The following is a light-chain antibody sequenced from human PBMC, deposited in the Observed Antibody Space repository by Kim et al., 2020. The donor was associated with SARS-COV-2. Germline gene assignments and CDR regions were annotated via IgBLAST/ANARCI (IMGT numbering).Light chain of an antibody. J-gene: IGLJ2*01. CDR3: SSYTSSSTLV. Sequence: GQSFTISCTGTSSDVGAYNVVAWYQQHPGKAPKLMIYDVSNRPSGVSNRFSGSKSGNTASLTISGLQAEDEADYYGSSYTSSSTLVFGGGTQLTVL. CDR1: SSDVGAYNV. V-gene: IGLV2-14*03. CDR2: DVS.